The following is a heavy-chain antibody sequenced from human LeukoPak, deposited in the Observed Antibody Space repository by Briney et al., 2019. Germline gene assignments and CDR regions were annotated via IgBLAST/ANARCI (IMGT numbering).Heavy chain of an antibody. V-gene: IGHV3-48*01. CDR2: ISSSSATI. Sequence: GGSLRLSCEGSGFSLSAYNMNWVRQAPGKGLESVSYISSSSATIFYADSVKGRFTISRDNSKNTLYLQMNSLRAEDTAVYYCARVRSTKTTVTDIWGQGTMVTVSS. J-gene: IGHJ3*02. CDR3: ARVRSTKTTVTDI. CDR1: GFSLSAYN. D-gene: IGHD4-17*01.